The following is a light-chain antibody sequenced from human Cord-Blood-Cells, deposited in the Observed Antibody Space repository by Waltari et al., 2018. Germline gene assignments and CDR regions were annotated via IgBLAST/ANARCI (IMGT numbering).Light chain of an antibody. CDR1: SSDVVGYNY. CDR3: SSYTSSSTYV. J-gene: IGLJ1*01. CDR2: DVS. V-gene: IGLV2-14*01. Sequence: QPALTQPASVSGSPGQSITIPCTGTSSDVVGYNYVSWYQQPPGKAPKLVIYDVSKRPSGVSNRFSGSKSGNTASLTISGLQAEDEADYYCSSYTSSSTYVFGTGTKVTVL.